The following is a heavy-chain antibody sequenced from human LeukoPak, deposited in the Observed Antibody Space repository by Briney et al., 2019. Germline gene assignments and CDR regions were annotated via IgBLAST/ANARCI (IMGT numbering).Heavy chain of an antibody. Sequence: GGSLRLSCAASGFTFSSYSMNWVRQAPGKGLEWVSSISSSSGYIYYADSVKGRFTISRDNAKNSLYLQMNSLRAEDTAVYYCAVAVADGYVDYWGQGTLVTVSS. J-gene: IGHJ4*02. V-gene: IGHV3-21*01. CDR1: GFTFSSYS. CDR3: AVAVADGYVDY. CDR2: ISSSSGYI. D-gene: IGHD6-19*01.